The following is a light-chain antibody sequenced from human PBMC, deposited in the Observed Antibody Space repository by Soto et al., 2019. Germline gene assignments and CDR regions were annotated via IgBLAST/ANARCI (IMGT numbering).Light chain of an antibody. CDR2: FDD. V-gene: IGLV1-36*01. CDR1: NSNIGKNA. Sequence: QSVLTQPPSVSEAPRQRVTIACSGSNSNIGKNAVSWYQQVPGKAPKLLIYFDDLLPSGVSDRFSGSKSGTSASLAISGLQSEDEADYYCAAWDDSLNAWLFGGGTKVTVL. CDR3: AAWDDSLNAWL. J-gene: IGLJ3*02.